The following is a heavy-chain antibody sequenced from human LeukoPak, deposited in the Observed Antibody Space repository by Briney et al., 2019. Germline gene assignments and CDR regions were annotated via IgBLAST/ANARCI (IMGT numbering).Heavy chain of an antibody. CDR1: GGSISSSSYY. CDR3: ARPSFSSNINWYFDL. CDR2: IHSGGST. D-gene: IGHD6-13*01. J-gene: IGHJ2*01. Sequence: PSETLSLTCTVSGGSISSSSYYWGWIRQPPGKVLESIGSIHSGGSTYYNSSLKSRVTISVDTSKNQFSLKLSSVTAADTAMYYCARPSFSSNINWYFDLWGRGTLVTVSS. V-gene: IGHV4-39*01.